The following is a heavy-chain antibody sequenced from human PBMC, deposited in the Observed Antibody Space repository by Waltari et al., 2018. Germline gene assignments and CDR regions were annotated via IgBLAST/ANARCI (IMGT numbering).Heavy chain of an antibody. V-gene: IGHV4-59*11. CDR3: ARSGGKQVYFDY. CDR1: GGSISSHY. Sequence: QVQLQESGPGLVKPSATLSLTCTVSGGSISSHYWSWIRQPPGKGLEWIGYIYYSGSTDYNPSLKSRVTISVDTSKNQFSLKLSSVTAADTAVYYCARSGGKQVYFDYWGQGTLVTVSS. J-gene: IGHJ4*02. CDR2: IYYSGST.